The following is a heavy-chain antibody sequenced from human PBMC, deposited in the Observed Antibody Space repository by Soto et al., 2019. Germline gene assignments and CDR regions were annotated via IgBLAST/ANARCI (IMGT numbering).Heavy chain of an antibody. CDR2: ISSNSAYI. CDR3: TRDASRDSSARGWFDP. V-gene: IGHV3-21*01. J-gene: IGHJ5*02. Sequence: GGSLRLSCAASGFPFRIFTMNWVRQAPGKGLEWVSTISSNSAYIYYTDALRGRFTISRDNAKNSLHLQMNRLRAEDTAVYYCTRDASRDSSARGWFDPWGPGTLVTVSS. CDR1: GFPFRIFT. D-gene: IGHD6-13*01.